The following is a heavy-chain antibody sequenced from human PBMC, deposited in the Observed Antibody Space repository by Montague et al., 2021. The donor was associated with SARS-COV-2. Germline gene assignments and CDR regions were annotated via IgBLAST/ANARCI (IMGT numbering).Heavy chain of an antibody. Sequence: SETLSLTCTVSGGSITVSRYDWGWIRQPPGKGLEWIGSVHYTGNNSYNASLKSRLTISIDTSENQFSLKMTSVTASDTAVYYCARHRANAESFDIWGQGTMVTVSS. CDR1: GGSITVSRYD. CDR3: ARHRANAESFDI. CDR2: VHYTGNN. D-gene: IGHD1-1*01. J-gene: IGHJ3*02. V-gene: IGHV4-39*01.